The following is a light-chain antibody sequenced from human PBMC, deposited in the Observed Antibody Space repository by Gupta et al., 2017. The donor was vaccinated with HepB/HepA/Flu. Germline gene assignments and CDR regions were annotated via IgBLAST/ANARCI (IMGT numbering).Light chain of an antibody. CDR3: QQTYSIPWT. CDR2: AAS. J-gene: IGKJ1*01. Sequence: DIQMTQSPSSLSASGGDRVTITCRASQSIARYVNWYQQKPGKAPKLLIYAASSLQGGVPSRFSGSGSGTDFSLTISSLQPEDFAAYYCQQTYSIPWTFGQGTXVEVK. CDR1: QSIARY. V-gene: IGKV1-39*01.